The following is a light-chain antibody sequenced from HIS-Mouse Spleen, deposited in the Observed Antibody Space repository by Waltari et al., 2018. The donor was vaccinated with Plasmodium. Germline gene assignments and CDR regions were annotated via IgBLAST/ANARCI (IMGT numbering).Light chain of an antibody. CDR1: QSISSN. CDR2: GAS. CDR3: QQYNNWSFT. J-gene: IGKJ3*01. Sequence: DIVMTQSPATLSVSLGERATISCRASQSISSNLAWYQQKPGQAPRLLIYGASTRATGIPARFSGSGSGTEFTLTISSLQSEDFAVYYCQQYNNWSFTFGPGTKVDIK. V-gene: IGKV3-15*01.